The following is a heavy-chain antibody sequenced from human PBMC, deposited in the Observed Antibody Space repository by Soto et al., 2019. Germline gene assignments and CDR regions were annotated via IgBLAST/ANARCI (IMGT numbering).Heavy chain of an antibody. Sequence: SETLSISCAVYGGSFSGYYWSWIRQPPGKGLEWIGEINHSGSTNYNPSLKSRVTISVDTSKNQFSLKLSSVTAADTAVYYCARHNYYGSGSSMDLDYWGQGTLVTVSS. CDR2: INHSGST. CDR3: ARHNYYGSGSSMDLDY. CDR1: GGSFSGYY. D-gene: IGHD3-10*01. V-gene: IGHV4-34*01. J-gene: IGHJ4*02.